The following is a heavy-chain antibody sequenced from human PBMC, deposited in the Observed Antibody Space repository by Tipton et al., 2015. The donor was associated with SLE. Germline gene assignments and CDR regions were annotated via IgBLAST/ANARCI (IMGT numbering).Heavy chain of an antibody. D-gene: IGHD6-6*01. J-gene: IGHJ4*02. CDR2: IYHSGST. V-gene: IGHV4-38-2*02. Sequence: TLSLTCTVSGFSISTDYYWNWFRQPPGKGLEWIGSIYHSGSTYYNPSLKSRATVSVDTSKNQFSLKLNSVTAADTAVFYCARGRAFVQGGFDYWGQGTLVTVSS. CDR3: ARGRAFVQGGFDY. CDR1: GFSISTDYY.